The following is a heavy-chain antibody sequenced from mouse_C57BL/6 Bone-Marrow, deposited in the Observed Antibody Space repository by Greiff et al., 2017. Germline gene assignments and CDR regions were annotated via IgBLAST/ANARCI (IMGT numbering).Heavy chain of an antibody. J-gene: IGHJ3*01. CDR1: GFNIKDDY. CDR3: TPDYDDPAWFAY. Sequence: VQLQQSGAELVRPGASVKLSCTASGFNIKDDYMHWVKQRPEQGLEWIGWIDPENGDTEYASKFQGKGTLTADTSSNTAYLQLSSLTSEDTAVYYWTPDYDDPAWFAYWGQGTLVTVSA. CDR2: IDPENGDT. D-gene: IGHD2-4*01. V-gene: IGHV14-4*01.